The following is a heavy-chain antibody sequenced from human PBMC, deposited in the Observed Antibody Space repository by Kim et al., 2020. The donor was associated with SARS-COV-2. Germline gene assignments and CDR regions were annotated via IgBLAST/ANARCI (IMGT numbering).Heavy chain of an antibody. J-gene: IGHJ3*02. Sequence: GGSLILSCEASGSTFSSYWMSWVRQAPGKGLEWVANIKEDGSEKYYVDSVKGRLTISRDNAKNSLYLQMDSLRAGDTAVYYCVRDGYSGHDLAFDIWGPGTMVTVSS. CDR2: IKEDGSEK. D-gene: IGHD5-12*01. V-gene: IGHV3-7*03. CDR1: GSTFSSYW. CDR3: VRDGYSGHDLAFDI.